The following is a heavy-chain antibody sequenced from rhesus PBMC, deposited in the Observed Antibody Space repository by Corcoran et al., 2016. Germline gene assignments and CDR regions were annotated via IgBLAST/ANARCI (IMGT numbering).Heavy chain of an antibody. D-gene: IGHD4-23*01. CDR3: ARMNTVYWYFDL. Sequence: QVQLQESGPGLVKPSETLSLTCAVSGGSISSGYYYWSWIRQPPGKGLEWIGYITDNGGTTYYPSLKSRVTISRDTSKNQFSLKLSSVTAADTAVYYCARMNTVYWYFDLWGPGTPITISS. J-gene: IGHJ2*01. CDR2: ITDNGGT. V-gene: IGHV4-122*02. CDR1: GGSISSGYYY.